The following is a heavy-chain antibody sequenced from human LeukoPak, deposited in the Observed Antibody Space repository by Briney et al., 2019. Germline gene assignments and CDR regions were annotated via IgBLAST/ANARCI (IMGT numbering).Heavy chain of an antibody. CDR3: ARGATYYYDSSGLAYWFDP. CDR2: ISAYNGNI. Sequence: ASVKVSCKASGYTFTTYGISWVRQAPGQGLEWMEWISAYNGNINYAQKLQGRVTMTTDTSTSTAYMELRSLRSDDTAVYYCARGATYYYDSSGLAYWFDPWGQGTLVTVSS. D-gene: IGHD3-22*01. V-gene: IGHV1-18*01. CDR1: GYTFTTYG. J-gene: IGHJ5*02.